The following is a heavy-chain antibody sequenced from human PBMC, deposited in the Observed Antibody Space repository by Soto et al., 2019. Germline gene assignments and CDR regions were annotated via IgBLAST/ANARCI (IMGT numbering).Heavy chain of an antibody. J-gene: IGHJ4*02. Sequence: EVHLLESGGGLVQPGGSLRLSCAASGFTFSNYAMSWVRQAPGTGLEWVSAISSSSSTIYYADSVKGRFTISRDNAKNSLYLQMNSLRDEDTAVYYCAREVNGYGGYVAWGQGTLVTVSS. CDR2: ISSSSSTI. D-gene: IGHD5-12*01. CDR1: GFTFSNYA. CDR3: AREVNGYGGYVA. V-gene: IGHV3-48*02.